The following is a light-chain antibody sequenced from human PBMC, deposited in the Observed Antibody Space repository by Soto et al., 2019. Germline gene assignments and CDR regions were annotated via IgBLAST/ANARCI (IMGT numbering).Light chain of an antibody. CDR3: TSYVGSNIWV. J-gene: IGLJ3*02. CDR2: EVS. Sequence: QSALTQPPSASGSPGQSVTISCTGTSSDVGAYKYVSWYQQYPGKAPKLMIYEVSKRPSGVPARFSGSKSGTTASLTVSGLQAEDEDDYYCTSYVGSNIWVFGGGTKLTVL. CDR1: SSDVGAYKY. V-gene: IGLV2-8*01.